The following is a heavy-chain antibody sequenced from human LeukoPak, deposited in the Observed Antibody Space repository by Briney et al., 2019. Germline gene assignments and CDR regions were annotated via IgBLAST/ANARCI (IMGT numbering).Heavy chain of an antibody. CDR1: GYTFTSYY. Sequence: GASVKVSCKASGYTFTSYYMHWVRQAPGQGLEWMGIINPSGGSTSYAQKFQGRVTMTRDTSTSTVYMELSSLRSEDTAVYYCARDQVSGYLRLTTHFDYWGQGTLVTVSA. D-gene: IGHD4-11*01. CDR2: INPSGGST. CDR3: ARDQVSGYLRLTTHFDY. J-gene: IGHJ4*02. V-gene: IGHV1-46*01.